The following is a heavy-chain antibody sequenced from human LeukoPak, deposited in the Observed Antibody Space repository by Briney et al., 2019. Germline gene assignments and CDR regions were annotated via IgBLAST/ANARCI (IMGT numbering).Heavy chain of an antibody. CDR2: IYYSGST. CDR1: GGSISSSSYY. Sequence: SETLSLTCTVSGGSISSSSYYWGWIRQPPGKGLEWIGSIYYSGSTYYNPSLKSRVTISVDTSKNQFSPKLSSVTAADTAVYYCARHSVVVVPAELDYWGQGTLVTVSS. D-gene: IGHD2-2*01. J-gene: IGHJ4*02. V-gene: IGHV4-39*01. CDR3: ARHSVVVVPAELDY.